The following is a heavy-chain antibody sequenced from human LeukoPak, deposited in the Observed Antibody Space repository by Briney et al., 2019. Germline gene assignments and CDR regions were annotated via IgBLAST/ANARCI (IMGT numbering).Heavy chain of an antibody. J-gene: IGHJ5*02. V-gene: IGHV3-48*02. CDR2: IRSSGDAI. Sequence: PGGSLRLSCAASGFTFSSYGMSWVRQAPGKGLEWVSYIRSSGDAIYYADSVKGRFAVSRDNAQTSLYLQMSSLRDEDTAVYYCAAGLEMGSWGQGTLVTVSS. CDR1: GFTFSSYG. D-gene: IGHD5-24*01. CDR3: AAGLEMGS.